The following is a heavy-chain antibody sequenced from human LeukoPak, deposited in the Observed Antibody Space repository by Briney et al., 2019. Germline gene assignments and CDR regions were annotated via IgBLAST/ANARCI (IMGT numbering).Heavy chain of an antibody. V-gene: IGHV4-34*01. CDR2: INHSGST. J-gene: IGHJ4*02. Sequence: SETLSLTCAVYGGSFSGYYWSWIRQPPGKGLEWIGEINHSGSTNYNPSLQSRVTISVDTSKNQFSLKLSSVTAADTAVYYCASDRGYTYYWGQGTLVTVSS. D-gene: IGHD5-18*01. CDR1: GGSFSGYY. CDR3: ASDRGYTYY.